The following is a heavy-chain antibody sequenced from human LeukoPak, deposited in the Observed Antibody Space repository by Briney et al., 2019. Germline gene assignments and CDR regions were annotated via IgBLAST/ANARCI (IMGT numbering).Heavy chain of an antibody. V-gene: IGHV1-69*05. D-gene: IGHD1-7*01. Sequence: SVKVSCKASGGTFSSYAISWVRQAPGQGLEWMGGIIPIFGTANYAQKFQGRVMITTDESTSTAYMELSSLRSEDTAVYYCARDRGITGTPTFDYWGQGTLVTISS. J-gene: IGHJ4*02. CDR1: GGTFSSYA. CDR3: ARDRGITGTPTFDY. CDR2: IIPIFGTA.